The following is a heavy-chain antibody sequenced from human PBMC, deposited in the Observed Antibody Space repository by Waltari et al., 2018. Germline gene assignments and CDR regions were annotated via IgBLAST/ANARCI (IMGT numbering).Heavy chain of an antibody. CDR2: IYYSGSI. Sequence: QLQLQEPGPGLVKPSGALSLTCSVSGGPISSSRYYWGWIRQSPGKGLEWIGSIYYSGSIYYNPTLQSRVTISGDTSKNQFSLNLSSVTAADTAVYYCARHWKRNGYRFDPWGQGTRVTVSS. CDR1: GGPISSSRYY. V-gene: IGHV4-39*01. CDR3: ARHWKRNGYRFDP. J-gene: IGHJ5*02. D-gene: IGHD5-12*01.